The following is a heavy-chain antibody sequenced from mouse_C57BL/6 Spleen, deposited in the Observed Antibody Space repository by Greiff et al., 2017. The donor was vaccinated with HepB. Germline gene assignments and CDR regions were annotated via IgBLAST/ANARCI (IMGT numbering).Heavy chain of an antibody. Sequence: EVQLQESGAELVRPGASVKLSCTASGFNIKDDYMHWVKQRPEQGLEWIGWIDPENGDTEYASKFQGKATITADTSSNTAYLQLSSLTSEDTAVYYCTTRGKGYAMDYWGQGTSVTVSS. J-gene: IGHJ4*01. CDR2: IDPENGDT. CDR1: GFNIKDDY. V-gene: IGHV14-4*01. D-gene: IGHD1-3*01. CDR3: TTRGKGYAMDY.